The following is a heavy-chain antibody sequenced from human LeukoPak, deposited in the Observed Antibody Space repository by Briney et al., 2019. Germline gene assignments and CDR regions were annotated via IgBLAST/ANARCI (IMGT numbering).Heavy chain of an antibody. J-gene: IGHJ5*02. CDR1: VGSISSYY. V-gene: IGHV4-4*07. CDR3: ATVLGSGWGAHNNWFDP. D-gene: IGHD6-19*01. Sequence: SETLSLTCTVSVGSISSYYWSWIRQPAGKGLEWIGRIYTSGSTNYNPSLKSRVTMSVDTSKNQFSLKLSSVTAADTAVYYCATVLGSGWGAHNNWFDPWGQGTLVTVSS. CDR2: IYTSGST.